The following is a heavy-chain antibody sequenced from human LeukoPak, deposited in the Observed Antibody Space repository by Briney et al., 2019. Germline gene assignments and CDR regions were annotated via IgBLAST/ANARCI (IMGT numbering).Heavy chain of an antibody. CDR2: IYHSGST. CDR3: ARGIQLWHFDY. J-gene: IGHJ4*02. CDR1: GGSISSSSYY. V-gene: IGHV4-39*07. D-gene: IGHD5-18*01. Sequence: PSETLSLTCTVSGGSISSSSYYWGWIRQPPGKGLEWIGSIYHSGSTYYNPSLKSRVTISVDRSKNQFSLKLSSVTAADTAVYYCARGIQLWHFDYWGQGTLVTVSS.